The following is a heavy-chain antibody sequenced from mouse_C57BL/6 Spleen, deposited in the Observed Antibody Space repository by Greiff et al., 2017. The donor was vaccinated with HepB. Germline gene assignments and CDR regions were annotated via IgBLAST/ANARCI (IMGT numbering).Heavy chain of an antibody. CDR3: ARHDYDEAWFAY. CDR2: ISSGSSTI. J-gene: IGHJ3*01. D-gene: IGHD2-4*01. CDR1: GFTFSDYG. V-gene: IGHV5-17*01. Sequence: EVQGVESGGGLVKPGGSLKLSCAASGFTFSDYGMHWVRQAPEKGLEWVAYISSGSSTIYYADTVKGRFTISRDNAKNTLFLQMTSLRSEDTAMYYCARHDYDEAWFAYWGQGTLVTVSA.